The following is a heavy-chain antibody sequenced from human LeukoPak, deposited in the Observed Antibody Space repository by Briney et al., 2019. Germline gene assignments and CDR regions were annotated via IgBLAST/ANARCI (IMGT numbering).Heavy chain of an antibody. CDR2: ISYDGSNK. D-gene: IGHD6-6*01. CDR3: AKQSNSDSSTYDY. CDR1: GFTFSSYA. Sequence: PGRSLRLSCAASGFTFSSYAMHWVRQAPGKGLEWVAVISYDGSNKYYADSVKGRFTISRDNSKNTLYLQMNSLRADDTAVYYCAKQSNSDSSTYDYWGQGTLVTVSS. V-gene: IGHV3-30-3*02. J-gene: IGHJ4*02.